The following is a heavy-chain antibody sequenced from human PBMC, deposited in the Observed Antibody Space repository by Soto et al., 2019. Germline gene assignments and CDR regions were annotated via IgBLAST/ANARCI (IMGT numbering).Heavy chain of an antibody. V-gene: IGHV4-39*01. CDR1: GGSISSSSYY. D-gene: IGHD3-3*02. Sequence: SETLSLTYTVSGGSISSSSYYWGRIRQPPGKGLEWIGSIYYSGSTYYNPSLKSRVTISVDTSKNQFSLKLSSVTAADTAVYYCASPKIAFYNWFDPWGQGTLVTVSS. CDR3: ASPKIAFYNWFDP. J-gene: IGHJ5*02. CDR2: IYYSGST.